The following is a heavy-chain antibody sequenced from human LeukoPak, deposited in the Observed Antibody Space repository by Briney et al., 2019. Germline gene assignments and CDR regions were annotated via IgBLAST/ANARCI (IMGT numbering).Heavy chain of an antibody. V-gene: IGHV3-11*01. D-gene: IGHD3-10*01. CDR1: GFTFSDYY. CDR3: ARSELLWFGGVNSGFDY. Sequence: GGSLRLSCAASGFTFSDYYMSWLRQAPGKGLEWVSYISSRDTTTYYADSVKGRFTISRDNAKNSLYLQMNSLRAEDTAVYYCARSELLWFGGVNSGFDYWGQGTLVTVSS. CDR2: ISSRDTTT. J-gene: IGHJ4*02.